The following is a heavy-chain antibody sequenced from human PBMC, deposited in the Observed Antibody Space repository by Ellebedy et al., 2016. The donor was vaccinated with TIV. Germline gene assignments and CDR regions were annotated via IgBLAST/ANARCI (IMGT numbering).Heavy chain of an antibody. CDR1: GYTFTTYA. J-gene: IGHJ3*02. D-gene: IGHD4-17*01. Sequence: AASVKVSCKASGYTFTTYAMHWVRQAPGQRLEWMGRINAGNGNTKYSQKFQGRVTITRDTSASTAFVELSSLRSEDTAVYYCATESLRSNNDAFDIWGQGTMVTVSS. CDR2: INAGNGNT. V-gene: IGHV1-3*01. CDR3: ATESLRSNNDAFDI.